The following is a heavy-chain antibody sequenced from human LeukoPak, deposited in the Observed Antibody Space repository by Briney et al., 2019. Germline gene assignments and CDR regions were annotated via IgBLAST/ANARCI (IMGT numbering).Heavy chain of an antibody. CDR1: GGTFSSYA. V-gene: IGHV1-69*04. Sequence: VASVKVSCKASGGTFSSYAISWVRQAPGQGLEWMGRIIPIFGMANYAQKFQGRVTITADKSTSTAYMELSSLRSEDTAVYYCARENDPSDYGMDVWGQGTTVTVSS. J-gene: IGHJ6*02. CDR3: ARENDPSDYGMDV. D-gene: IGHD1-1*01. CDR2: IIPIFGMA.